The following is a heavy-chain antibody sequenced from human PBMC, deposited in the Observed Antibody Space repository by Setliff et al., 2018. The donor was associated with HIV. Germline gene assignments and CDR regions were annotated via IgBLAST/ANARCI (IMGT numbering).Heavy chain of an antibody. CDR2: FDPEDGET. CDR3: ATDRGGQYGVYPTRHYYYGMDV. CDR1: GYTLTELS. V-gene: IGHV1-24*01. J-gene: IGHJ6*02. Sequence: ASVKVSCKVSGYTLTELSMHWVRQAPGKGLEWMGGFDPEDGETIYAQKFQGRVTMTEDTSTDTAYMELSSLRSEDTAVYYCATDRGGQYGVYPTRHYYYGMDVWGQGTTVTVSS. D-gene: IGHD4-17*01.